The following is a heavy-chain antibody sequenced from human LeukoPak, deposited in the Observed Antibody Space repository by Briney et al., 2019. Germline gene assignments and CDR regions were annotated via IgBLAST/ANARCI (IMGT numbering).Heavy chain of an antibody. CDR1: GCSITNIIYY. Sequence: SDTLSLTCSVSGCSITNIIYYWGWIRQPPGRGREWIGTIYYSGSTYYNPSLKSRVTISVDTSKNQFSLKLSSVTAADTAVYYCARDTGGYSSGWFLGSWYFDLWGRGTLVTVSS. CDR2: IYYSGST. CDR3: ARDTGGYSSGWFLGSWYFDL. J-gene: IGHJ2*01. V-gene: IGHV4-39*07. D-gene: IGHD6-19*01.